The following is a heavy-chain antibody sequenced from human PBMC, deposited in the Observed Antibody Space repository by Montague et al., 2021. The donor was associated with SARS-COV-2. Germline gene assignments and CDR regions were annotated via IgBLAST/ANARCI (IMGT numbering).Heavy chain of an antibody. CDR3: AKSAWHNWYFDI. Sequence: SETPSLTCTVSGDPISRNSYYWGWIRQPPGKGLEWIGSMPYSGSTYHNPSLKSRVSISVDTSKNQFSLKLSSMTAADTAVYYCAKSAWHNWYFDIWGRGTLVTVSS. V-gene: IGHV4-39*05. D-gene: IGHD2/OR15-2a*01. CDR1: GDPISRNSYY. CDR2: MPYSGST. J-gene: IGHJ2*01.